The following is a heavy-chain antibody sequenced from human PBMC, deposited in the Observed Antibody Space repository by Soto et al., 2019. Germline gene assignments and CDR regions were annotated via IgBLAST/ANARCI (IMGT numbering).Heavy chain of an antibody. CDR3: ATNLDYYDSSGYYYYGMDV. CDR1: GFTFSSYS. J-gene: IGHJ6*02. V-gene: IGHV3-48*02. Sequence: GGSLRLSCAASGFTFSSYSMNWVRQAPGKGLEWVSYISSSSSTIYYADSVKGRFTISRDNAKNSLYLQMNSLRDEDTAVYYCATNLDYYDSSGYYYYGMDVWGQGTTVTVSS. CDR2: ISSSSSTI. D-gene: IGHD3-22*01.